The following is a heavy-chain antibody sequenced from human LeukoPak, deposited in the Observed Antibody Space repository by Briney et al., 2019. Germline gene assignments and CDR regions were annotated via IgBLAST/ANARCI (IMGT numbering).Heavy chain of an antibody. CDR1: GGSISSGSYY. CDR3: ARDGTTFGAFDI. D-gene: IGHD1-1*01. V-gene: IGHV4-61*09. J-gene: IGHJ3*02. CDR2: IYTSGST. Sequence: PSETLSLTCTVSGGSISSGSYYWSWIRQPAGTGLEWIRHIYTSGSTNYNPSLKSRVTISVDTSMNQFSLKLSSVTAADTAVYYCARDGTTFGAFDIWGQGTMVTVSS.